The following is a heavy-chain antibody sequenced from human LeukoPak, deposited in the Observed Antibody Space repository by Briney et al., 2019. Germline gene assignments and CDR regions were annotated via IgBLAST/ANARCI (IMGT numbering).Heavy chain of an antibody. J-gene: IGHJ3*02. Sequence: SETLSLTCTVSGGSISSSSYYWGWIRQPPRKGLEWIGSIYYSGSTYYNPSLKSRVTISVDTSKNQFSLKLSSVTAADTAVYYCARRLGDGQIVLEAFDIWGQGTMVTVSS. CDR1: GGSISSSSYY. D-gene: IGHD3-22*01. CDR2: IYYSGST. V-gene: IGHV4-39*07. CDR3: ARRLGDGQIVLEAFDI.